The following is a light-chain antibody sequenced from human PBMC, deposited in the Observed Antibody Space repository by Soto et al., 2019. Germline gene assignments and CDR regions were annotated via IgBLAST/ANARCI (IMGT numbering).Light chain of an antibody. J-gene: IGKJ1*01. CDR3: MQGTYRRT. CDR2: RVS. Sequence: DIVMTQSPLSLPVTLGQPASISCRSSQSLVHSDGNTYLNWFLQRPGQSPRRLIYRVSNRDSGVPDRFSGSGSGTDFTLKISRVEAEDVGVYYCMQGTYRRTFGQGTKVEI. CDR1: QSLVHSDGNTY. V-gene: IGKV2-30*02.